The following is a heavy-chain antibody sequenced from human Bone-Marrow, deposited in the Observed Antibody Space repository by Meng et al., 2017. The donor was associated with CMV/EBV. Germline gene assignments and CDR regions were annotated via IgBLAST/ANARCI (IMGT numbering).Heavy chain of an antibody. CDR3: ARADGGSYYYYGMDV. CDR1: GYTFTGYY. Sequence: ASVKVSCKASGYTFTGYYMHWVRQAPGQGLEWMGWINPNSGGTNYAQKFQGRVTMTRDTSISTAYMELSRPRSDDTAVYYCARADGGSYYYYGMDVWGQGTTVTVSS. V-gene: IGHV1-2*02. CDR2: INPNSGGT. J-gene: IGHJ6*02. D-gene: IGHD1-26*01.